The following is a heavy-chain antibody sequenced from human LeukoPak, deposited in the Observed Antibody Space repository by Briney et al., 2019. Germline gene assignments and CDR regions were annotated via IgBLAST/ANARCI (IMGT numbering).Heavy chain of an antibody. Sequence: SETLSLTCTVSGGSISGYYWSWIRQPPGKGLEWIGYIYYSGSTNYNPSLKSRVTISVDTSKNQFSLKLSSVTAADTAVYYCARLWYYDILTGYYDYWGQGTLVTVSS. CDR3: ARLWYYDILTGYYDY. CDR2: IYYSGST. CDR1: GGSISGYY. V-gene: IGHV4-59*01. D-gene: IGHD3-9*01. J-gene: IGHJ4*02.